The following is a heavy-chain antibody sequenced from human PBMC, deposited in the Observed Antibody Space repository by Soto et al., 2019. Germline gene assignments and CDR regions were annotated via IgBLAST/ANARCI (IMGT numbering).Heavy chain of an antibody. D-gene: IGHD3-10*01. CDR3: AREKWEILWFGESPGLDY. CDR1: GYTFTSYA. Sequence: QVQLVQSGAEVKKPGASVKVSCKASGYTFTSYAMHWVRQAPGQRLEWMGWINAGNGNTKYSQKFQGRVTITRDTSASTAYMDLSSLRSEDTAGYYCAREKWEILWFGESPGLDYWGQGPLVTVSS. J-gene: IGHJ4*02. V-gene: IGHV1-3*01. CDR2: INAGNGNT.